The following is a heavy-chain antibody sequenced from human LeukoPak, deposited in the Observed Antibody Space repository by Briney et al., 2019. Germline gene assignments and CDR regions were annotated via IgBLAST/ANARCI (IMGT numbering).Heavy chain of an antibody. CDR2: IIPIFGIA. D-gene: IGHD3-10*01. V-gene: IGHV1-69*04. CDR1: GGTFSSYA. J-gene: IGHJ5*02. Sequence: SVKVSCKASGGTFSSYAISWVRQAPGQGLEWMGRIIPIFGIANYAQKFQGRVTITADKSTSTAYMELSSLRSEDTAVYYCAREGTFYGSGSYYKAWFDPWGQGTLVTVSS. CDR3: AREGTFYGSGSYYKAWFDP.